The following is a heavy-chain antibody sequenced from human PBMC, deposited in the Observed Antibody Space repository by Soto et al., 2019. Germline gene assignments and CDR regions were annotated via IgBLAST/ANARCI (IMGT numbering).Heavy chain of an antibody. CDR1: GYTFTSYG. CDR3: ARVIGAGAVSSAFDI. CDR2: ISAYNGNT. D-gene: IGHD3-3*01. V-gene: IGHV1-18*01. J-gene: IGHJ3*02. Sequence: ASVKVSCKASGYTFTSYGISWVRQAPGQGLEWMGWISAYNGNTNYAQKLQGRVTITTDTSTSTAYMELRSLRSDDTAVYYCARVIGAGAVSSAFDIWGQGTMVTVSS.